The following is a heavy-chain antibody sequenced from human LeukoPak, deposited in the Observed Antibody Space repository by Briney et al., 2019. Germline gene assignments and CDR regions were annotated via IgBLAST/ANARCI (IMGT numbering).Heavy chain of an antibody. CDR2: IGTAVDT. V-gene: IGHV3-13*01. D-gene: IGHD3-3*01. J-gene: IGHJ6*03. Sequence: PGGSLRLSCAASGFTFSSYDMHWVRQATGKGLEWVSAIGTAVDTYYPGSVKGRFTISRENAKNSLYLQMNSLRAGDTAVYYCARGSGFWSGYYTGYYYMDVWGKGTTVTVSS. CDR3: ARGSGFWSGYYTGYYYMDV. CDR1: GFTFSSYD.